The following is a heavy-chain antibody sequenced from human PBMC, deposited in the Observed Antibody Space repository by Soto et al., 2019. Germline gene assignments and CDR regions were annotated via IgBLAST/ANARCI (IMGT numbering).Heavy chain of an antibody. CDR1: GFSLSTSGVG. J-gene: IGHJ4*02. V-gene: IGHV2-5*02. CDR2: VYWDDDK. D-gene: IGHD3-22*01. Sequence: QITLKESGPTLVKPTQTLTLTCTFSGFSLSTSGVGVGWIRQPPGKALEWLALVYWDDDKRYSPSLKSRLTITKDTSKNQVVLTMNNMDPVDTATYYCAHSEPHYYDTSGYYFFDYWGQGTLVTVSS. CDR3: AHSEPHYYDTSGYYFFDY.